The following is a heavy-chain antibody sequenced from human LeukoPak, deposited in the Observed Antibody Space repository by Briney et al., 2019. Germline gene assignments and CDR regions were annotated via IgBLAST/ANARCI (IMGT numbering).Heavy chain of an antibody. Sequence: GGSLRLSCAASGFTFSTFGMHWVRQAPGKGLEWVAVISYDVSNKYYGDSVKGRFTISRDNSKNTLYLQMNSLRAEDTAVYYCAKKFPGTVAAGPDHWGQGTLVTVSS. CDR1: GFTFSTFG. V-gene: IGHV3-30*18. J-gene: IGHJ4*02. CDR2: ISYDVSNK. CDR3: AKKFPGTVAAGPDH. D-gene: IGHD6-13*01.